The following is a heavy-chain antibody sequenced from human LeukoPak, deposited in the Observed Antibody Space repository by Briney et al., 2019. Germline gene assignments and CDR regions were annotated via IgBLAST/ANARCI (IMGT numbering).Heavy chain of an antibody. D-gene: IGHD3-3*01. V-gene: IGHV1-8*01. CDR1: GYTFTSYD. CDR3: ARSNRGRITIFGVVMINRMDV. Sequence: GASVKVSCKASGYTFTSYDINWVRQATGQGLEWMGWMNSNSGNTGYAQKFQGRVTMTRNTSISTAYMELSSLRSEDTAVYYCARSNRGRITIFGVVMINRMDVWGKGTTVTVSS. J-gene: IGHJ6*03. CDR2: MNSNSGNT.